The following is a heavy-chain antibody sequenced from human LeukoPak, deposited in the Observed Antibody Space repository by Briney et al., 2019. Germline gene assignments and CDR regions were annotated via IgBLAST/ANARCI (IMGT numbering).Heavy chain of an antibody. CDR3: ASQDPSSYTAMSNYGMDV. D-gene: IGHD5-18*01. Sequence: SETLSLTCAVSGGSFSGYYWSWIRQPPGKGLEWIGEINHSGSTNYNPSLKSRVTISVDTSKNQFSLKLSSVTAADTAVYYCASQDPSSYTAMSNYGMDVWGQGTTVTVSS. J-gene: IGHJ6*02. CDR1: GGSFSGYY. V-gene: IGHV4-34*01. CDR2: INHSGST.